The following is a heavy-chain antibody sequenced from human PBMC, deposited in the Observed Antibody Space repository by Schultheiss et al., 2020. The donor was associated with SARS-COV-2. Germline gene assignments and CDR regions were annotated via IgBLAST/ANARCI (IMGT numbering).Heavy chain of an antibody. CDR1: GGSISSGGYY. CDR3: ARGWGPNYFDY. CDR2: IYYSGST. Sequence: SETLSLTCTVSGGSISSGGYYWSWVRQHPGKGLEWIGYIYYSGSTYYNPSLKSRVTISVDTSKNQFSLKLSSVTAADTAVYYCARGWGPNYFDYWGQGTLVTVSS. J-gene: IGHJ4*02. V-gene: IGHV4-31*03. D-gene: IGHD3-10*01.